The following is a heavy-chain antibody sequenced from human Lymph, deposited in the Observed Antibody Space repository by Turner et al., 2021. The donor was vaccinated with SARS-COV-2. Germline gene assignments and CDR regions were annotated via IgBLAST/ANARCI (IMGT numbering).Heavy chain of an antibody. CDR3: ARGSAGGDV. Sequence: QVQLVVSWGGLVLPGMSLRLSCAASGFTFSSYGMHWVRQAPGKGLEWVAFIWYDGSKKYYADSVKGRFTISRDNSKNTLYLQMNSLRAEDTAVYYCARGSAGGDVWGQGTTVTVS. CDR1: GFTFSSYG. CDR2: IWYDGSKK. D-gene: IGHD6-13*01. V-gene: IGHV3-33*01. J-gene: IGHJ6*02.